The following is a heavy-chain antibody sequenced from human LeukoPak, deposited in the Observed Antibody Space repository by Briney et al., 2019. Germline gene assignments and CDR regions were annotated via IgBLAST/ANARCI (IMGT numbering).Heavy chain of an antibody. CDR1: GYTFTSYD. Sequence: GASVKVSCKASGYTFTSYDINWVRQATGQGLELMGWRNPNSGNTGYAQKFQGRVTMTRNTSISTAYMELSSLRSEDTAVYYCARDGSVAGKVGSYYYYYMDVWGKGTTVTVSS. J-gene: IGHJ6*03. D-gene: IGHD6-19*01. CDR3: ARDGSVAGKVGSYYYYYMDV. V-gene: IGHV1-8*01. CDR2: RNPNSGNT.